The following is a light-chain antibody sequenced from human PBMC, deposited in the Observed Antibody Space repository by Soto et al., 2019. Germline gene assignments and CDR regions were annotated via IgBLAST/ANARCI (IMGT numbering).Light chain of an antibody. CDR3: QQTSSAPFT. CDR1: QNINTY. Sequence: DIQMTQSPYSLSASLGDRFTIACLASQNINTYLNWYQQKTGKATKLLIFDAASLQNGVPSRFSGGGSRKDFTITITSLQPEDFATYYCQQTSSAPFTFGPGTKVDIK. V-gene: IGKV1-39*01. J-gene: IGKJ3*01. CDR2: DAA.